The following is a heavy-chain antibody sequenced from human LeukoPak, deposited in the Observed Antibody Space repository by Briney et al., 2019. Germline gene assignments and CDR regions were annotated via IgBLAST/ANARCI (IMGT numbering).Heavy chain of an antibody. CDR2: INPNSGGT. V-gene: IGHV1-2*02. CDR3: ARDLRDYYYMDV. Sequence: ASVKVSCKASGYTFTGYYMHWVRQAPGQGLEWMGWINPNSGGTNYAQKFQGRVTMTRHTSISTAYMELSRLRSDDTAVYYCARDLRDYYYMDVWGKGTTVTVSS. J-gene: IGHJ6*03. CDR1: GYTFTGYY.